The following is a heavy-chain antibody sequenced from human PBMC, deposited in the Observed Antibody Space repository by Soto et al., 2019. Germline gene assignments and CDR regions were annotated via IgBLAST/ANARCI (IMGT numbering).Heavy chain of an antibody. CDR1: GGSISSGDYY. J-gene: IGHJ4*02. D-gene: IGHD6-13*01. CDR2: IYYSGST. CDR3: AFRHSSSWGGFDY. Sequence: QVQLQESGPGLVKPSQTLSLTCTVSGGSISSGDYYWSWIRQPPGKGLEWIGYIYYSGSTYYNPSLQRRVTISVDTSKNQFSLKLSSVTAADTAVYYCAFRHSSSWGGFDYWGQGTLVTVSS. V-gene: IGHV4-30-4*01.